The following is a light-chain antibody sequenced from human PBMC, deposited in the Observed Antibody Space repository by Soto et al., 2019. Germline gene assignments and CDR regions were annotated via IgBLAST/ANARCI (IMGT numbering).Light chain of an antibody. Sequence: DIQMTQSPSSVSASVGDRVTITCRASRDINRWLAWYQQKPGKAPKLLIYTASSLQSGVPSRFSGSGSGTDFTLTITSLQPEDFATYYCQQATSFPYTLDQGTKLEIK. V-gene: IGKV1-12*01. CDR1: RDINRW. J-gene: IGKJ2*01. CDR2: TAS. CDR3: QQATSFPYT.